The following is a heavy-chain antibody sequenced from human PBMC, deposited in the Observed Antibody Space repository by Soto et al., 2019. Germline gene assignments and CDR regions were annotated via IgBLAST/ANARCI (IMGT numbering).Heavy chain of an antibody. CDR1: GFTFSRYS. D-gene: IGHD5-12*01. CDR2: IDSSSKTI. Sequence: GSLRLSCAASGFTFSRYSMNWVRQAPGKGLEWLSYIDSSSKTIYYADSVKGRFIISRDNAKNSLYLQMNSLRDEDTAVYHCARGGVATIFGDSWGQGTLVTVS. CDR3: ARGGVATIFGDS. J-gene: IGHJ4*02. V-gene: IGHV3-48*02.